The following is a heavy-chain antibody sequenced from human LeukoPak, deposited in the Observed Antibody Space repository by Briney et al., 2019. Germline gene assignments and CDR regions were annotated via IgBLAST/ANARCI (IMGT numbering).Heavy chain of an antibody. J-gene: IGHJ4*02. D-gene: IGHD2-15*01. Sequence: SETLSLTCTVSGGSISSSSYYWGWIRQPPGKGLEWIGSIYYSGSTYYNPSLKSRVTISVDTSKNQSSLKLSSVTAADTAVYYCAIVVAASGLDYWGQGTLVTVSS. CDR3: AIVVAASGLDY. V-gene: IGHV4-39*07. CDR1: GGSISSSSYY. CDR2: IYYSGST.